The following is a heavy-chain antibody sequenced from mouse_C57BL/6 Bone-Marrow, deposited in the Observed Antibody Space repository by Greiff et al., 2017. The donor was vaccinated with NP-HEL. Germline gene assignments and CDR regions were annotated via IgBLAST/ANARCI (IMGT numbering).Heavy chain of an antibody. CDR2: ISDGGSYT. J-gene: IGHJ1*03. CDR3: ARDTLVGYFDV. Sequence: DVQLVESGGGLVKPGGSLKLSCAASGFTFSSYAMSWVRQTPEKRLEWVATISDGGSYTYYPDNVKGRFTISRDNAKNNLYLQMSHLKSEDTARYYCARDTLVGYFDVWGTGTTVTVSS. V-gene: IGHV5-4*01. CDR1: GFTFSSYA.